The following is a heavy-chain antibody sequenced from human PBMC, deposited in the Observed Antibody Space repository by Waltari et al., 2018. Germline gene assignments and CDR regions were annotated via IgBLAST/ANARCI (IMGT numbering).Heavy chain of an antibody. V-gene: IGHV1-69*01. CDR2: IIPSVGKA. D-gene: IGHD2-2*01. CDR3: ARLKGYCSRTSCYAR. CDR1: GGTFSSYA. Sequence: QVQLVQSGAEVKKPGSSVKVSCKASGGTFSSYAISWVRQATGQGLEWMGGIIPSVGKANEEQTVKGRVTITADESTSTAYMELSSLRAEDTAVYDCARLKGYCSRTSCYARWGQGTLVTVSS. J-gene: IGHJ4*02.